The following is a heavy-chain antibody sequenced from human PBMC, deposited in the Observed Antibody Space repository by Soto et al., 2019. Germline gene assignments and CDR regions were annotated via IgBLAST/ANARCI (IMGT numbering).Heavy chain of an antibody. CDR1: GFTFSSYA. CDR3: AKKGRVGGGWYLDY. Sequence: GGSLRLSCAASGFTFSSYAMSWVRQAPGKGLEWVSAISGSGGSTYYADSVKGRFTISRDNSKNTLYLQMNSLRAEDTAVYYCAKKGRVGGGWYLDYWGQGTLVTVSS. V-gene: IGHV3-23*01. J-gene: IGHJ4*02. D-gene: IGHD6-19*01. CDR2: ISGSGGST.